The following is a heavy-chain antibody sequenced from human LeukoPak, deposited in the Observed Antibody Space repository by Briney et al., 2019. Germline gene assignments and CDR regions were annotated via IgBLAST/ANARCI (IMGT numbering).Heavy chain of an antibody. Sequence: SETLSLTCTVSGGSISSGDYYWSWIRQPAGKGLEWIGRIYTSGSTKYNPSLKSRVTLSIDTSKNQFSLKPSSVTAADTAVYYCARLDFGLEGFDPWGQGTLVTVSS. J-gene: IGHJ5*02. D-gene: IGHD3-10*01. CDR1: GGSISSGDYY. CDR3: ARLDFGLEGFDP. V-gene: IGHV4-61*02. CDR2: IYTSGST.